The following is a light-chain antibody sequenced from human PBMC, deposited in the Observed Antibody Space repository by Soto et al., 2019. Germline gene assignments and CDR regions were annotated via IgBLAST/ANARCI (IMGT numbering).Light chain of an antibody. V-gene: IGLV1-47*01. CDR3: AAWDDSLSGPL. CDR1: SSNIGTYY. Sequence: QSVLTQSPSASGTPGQRVIISCSGSSSNIGTYYVYWYQQLPGTAPKVLIYGNDKRPSGVPNRFSGSKSGTSASLAISGLRSEDEADYYCAAWDDSLSGPLFGGGTKLTVL. J-gene: IGLJ2*01. CDR2: GND.